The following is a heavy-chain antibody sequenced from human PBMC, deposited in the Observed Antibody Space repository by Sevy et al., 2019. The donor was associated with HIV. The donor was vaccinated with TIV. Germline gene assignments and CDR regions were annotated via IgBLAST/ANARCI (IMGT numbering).Heavy chain of an antibody. Sequence: GGSLRLSCAASGFSSSGYTMNWVRQAPGKGLEWVSSISSGSSFIYYADSLKGRFTISRDNARNLLYLQMNSLRVEDTAVYYCARVGLGDCSGTNCSPNDYWGQGTLVTVSS. CDR3: ARVGLGDCSGTNCSPNDY. CDR1: GFSSSGYT. D-gene: IGHD2-2*01. J-gene: IGHJ4*02. V-gene: IGHV3-21*01. CDR2: ISSGSSFI.